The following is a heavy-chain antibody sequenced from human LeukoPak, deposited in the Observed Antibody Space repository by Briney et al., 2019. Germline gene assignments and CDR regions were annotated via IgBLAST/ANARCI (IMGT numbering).Heavy chain of an antibody. D-gene: IGHD3-9*01. Sequence: SETLSLTCTVSGGSISSYYWSRIRQPAGKGLEWIGRIYTSRSTNYNPSLKSRVTMSVDTSKNQFSLKLSSVTAADTAVYYCARAYYDILTGYSRGLAFDIWGQGTMVTVSS. CDR2: IYTSRST. CDR3: ARAYYDILTGYSRGLAFDI. J-gene: IGHJ3*02. CDR1: GGSISSYY. V-gene: IGHV4-4*07.